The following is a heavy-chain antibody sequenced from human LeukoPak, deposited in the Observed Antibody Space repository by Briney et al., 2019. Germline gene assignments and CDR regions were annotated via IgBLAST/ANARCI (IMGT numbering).Heavy chain of an antibody. D-gene: IGHD3-22*01. CDR3: AKGGSGYYLDY. V-gene: IGHV1-2*02. J-gene: IGHJ4*02. CDR1: GYTFTSYA. CDR2: INPKSDGT. Sequence: ASVKVSCKASGYTFTSYAMNWVRQAPGQGLEWMGWINPKSDGTKYAQNFQGRVTMTRDTSISTAYMELSRLRSDDTAVYYCAKGGSGYYLDYWGQGTLVTVSS.